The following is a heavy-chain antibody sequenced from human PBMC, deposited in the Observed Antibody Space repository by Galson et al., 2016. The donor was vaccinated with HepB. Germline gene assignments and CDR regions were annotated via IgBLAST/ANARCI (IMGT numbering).Heavy chain of an antibody. D-gene: IGHD3-16*02. CDR1: GDSFKNSS. Sequence: SVKVSCKGSGDSFKNSSISWLRQAPGQGLEWMGGIIPIFGPPIYAQKFQGRLTITADDSRRSVYLELDNLRPADTAVYYCAIDPRYSFGINNWFDPWGQGTLVIVSS. CDR3: AIDPRYSFGINNWFDP. V-gene: IGHV1-69*13. CDR2: IIPIFGPP. J-gene: IGHJ5*02.